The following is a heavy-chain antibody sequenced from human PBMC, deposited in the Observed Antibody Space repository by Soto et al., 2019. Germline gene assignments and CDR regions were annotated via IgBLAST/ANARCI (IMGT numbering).Heavy chain of an antibody. J-gene: IGHJ3*02. V-gene: IGHV1-18*01. Sequence: GPSVKVSCKASGYTFTSYGISWVRQAPGQGLEWMGWISAYNGNTNYAQKLQGRVTMTTDTSTSTAYMELRSLRSDDTAVYYCAKGIAAAPLSAFDIWGQGTMVTVSS. CDR2: ISAYNGNT. CDR1: GYTFTSYG. D-gene: IGHD6-13*01. CDR3: AKGIAAAPLSAFDI.